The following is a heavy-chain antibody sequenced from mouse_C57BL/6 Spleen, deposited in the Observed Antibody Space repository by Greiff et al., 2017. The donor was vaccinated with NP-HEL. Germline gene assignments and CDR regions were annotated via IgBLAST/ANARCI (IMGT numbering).Heavy chain of an antibody. CDR2: IYPRDGST. J-gene: IGHJ2*01. Sequence: QVQLQQSGPELVKPGASVKLSCKASGYTFTSYDINWVKQRPGQGLEWIGWIYPRDGSTKYNEKFKGKATLTVDTSSSTAYMELHSLTSEDSAVYFCAAPYYYGSSSHFDYWGQGTTLTVSS. V-gene: IGHV1-85*01. D-gene: IGHD1-1*01. CDR1: GYTFTSYD. CDR3: AAPYYYGSSSHFDY.